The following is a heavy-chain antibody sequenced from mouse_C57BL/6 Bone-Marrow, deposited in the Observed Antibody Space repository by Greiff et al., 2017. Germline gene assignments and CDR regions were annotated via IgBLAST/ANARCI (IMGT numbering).Heavy chain of an antibody. D-gene: IGHD2-3*01. CDR2: IWRGGST. CDR1: GFSLTSYG. V-gene: IGHV2-5*01. Sequence: VKLQQSGPGLVQPSQSLSITCTVSGFSLTSYGVHWVRQSPGKGLEWLGVIWRGGSTDYTAAFMSRLSITKDNSKSHVFFKMNSLQADDTAIYYCAKNDGYYPAWFAYWGQGTLVTVSA. CDR3: AKNDGYYPAWFAY. J-gene: IGHJ3*01.